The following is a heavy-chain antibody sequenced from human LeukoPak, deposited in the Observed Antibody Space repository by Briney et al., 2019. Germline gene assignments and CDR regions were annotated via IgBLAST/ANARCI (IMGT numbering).Heavy chain of an antibody. CDR2: IYYSGST. D-gene: IGHD3-22*01. CDR1: GGSISSGDYY. V-gene: IGHV4-30-4*01. CDR3: ARDLKKYDSSGYPQWYFDL. J-gene: IGHJ2*01. Sequence: SETLSLTCTVSGGSISSGDYYWSWIRQPPGKGLEWIGYIYYSGSTYYNPSPKSRVTISVDTSKNQFSLKLSSVTAADTAVYYCARDLKKYDSSGYPQWYFDLWGRGTLVTVSS.